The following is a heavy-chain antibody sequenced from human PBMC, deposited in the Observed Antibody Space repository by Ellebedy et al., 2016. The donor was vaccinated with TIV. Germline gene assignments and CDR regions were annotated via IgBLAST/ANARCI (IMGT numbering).Heavy chain of an antibody. V-gene: IGHV3-74*01. J-gene: IGHJ4*02. D-gene: IGHD6-13*01. CDR1: GFTFSSYW. CDR3: ARGRVSRIAAASPFDY. CDR2: INSDGSST. Sequence: GESLKISCAASGFTFSSYWMHWVRQAPGKGLVWVSRINSDGSSTSYADSVKGRFTISRDNAKNTLYLQMNSLRAEDTAVYYCARGRVSRIAAASPFDYWGQGTLVTVSS.